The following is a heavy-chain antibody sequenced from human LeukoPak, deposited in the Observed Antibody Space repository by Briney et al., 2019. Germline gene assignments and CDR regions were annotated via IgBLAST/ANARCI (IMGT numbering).Heavy chain of an antibody. CDR3: ARDSGSYPGAFDI. Sequence: SETLSLTCTVSGGSISSSSYYWGWIRQPPGKGLEWIGSIYYSGSTYYNPSLKSRVTISVDTSKNQFSLKLSSVTAADTAVYYCARDSGSYPGAFDIWGQGTMVTVSS. CDR2: IYYSGST. CDR1: GGSISSSSYY. J-gene: IGHJ3*02. V-gene: IGHV4-39*07. D-gene: IGHD1-26*01.